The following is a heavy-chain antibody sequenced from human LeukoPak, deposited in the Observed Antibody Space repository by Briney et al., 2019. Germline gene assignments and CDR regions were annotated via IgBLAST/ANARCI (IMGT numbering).Heavy chain of an antibody. Sequence: GGSLRLSCAASGFTFSDYYMSWIRQAPGKGLEWVSYISSSGSTIYYADSVKGRFTISRDNAKNSLYLQMNSLRAEDTAVYYCARKYYDFWSGPRGAFDIWGQGTMVTVSS. CDR1: GFTFSDYY. V-gene: IGHV3-11*04. CDR3: ARKYYDFWSGPRGAFDI. D-gene: IGHD3-3*01. CDR2: ISSSGSTI. J-gene: IGHJ3*02.